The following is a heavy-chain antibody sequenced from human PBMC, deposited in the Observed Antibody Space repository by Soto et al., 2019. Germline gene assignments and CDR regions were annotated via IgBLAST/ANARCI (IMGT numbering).Heavy chain of an antibody. J-gene: IGHJ6*02. CDR3: AAVPAAIDYYYGMDV. D-gene: IGHD2-2*01. V-gene: IGHV3-7*01. CDR2: IKPDGTEK. CDR1: GFTFSSYS. Sequence: AGGSLRLSCAASGFTFSSYSMTWVRQAPGKGLEWVANIKPDGTEKYYVDSVKGRFTISRDNAKNSLFLQMNSLRAEDTAVYYCAAVPAAIDYYYGMDVWGQGTTVTVSS.